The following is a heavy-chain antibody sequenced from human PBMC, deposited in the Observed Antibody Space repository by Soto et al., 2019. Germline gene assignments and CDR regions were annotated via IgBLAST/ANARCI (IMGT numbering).Heavy chain of an antibody. CDR3: ARGKAGGWLQNLYYFDY. V-gene: IGHV4-39*07. J-gene: IGHJ4*02. CDR2: IYHSGST. D-gene: IGHD5-12*01. CDR1: GGSISSSSYY. Sequence: SETLSLTCTVSGGSISSSSYYWGWIRQPPGKGLEWIGEIYHSGSTNYNPSLKSRGTISVDTSKNQFSLKLSSVTAADTAVYYCARGKAGGWLQNLYYFDYWGQGTLVTVSS.